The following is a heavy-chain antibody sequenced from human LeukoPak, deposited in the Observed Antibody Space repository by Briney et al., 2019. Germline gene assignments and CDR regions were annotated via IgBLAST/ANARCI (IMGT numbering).Heavy chain of an antibody. Sequence: SETLSLTCAVYGGSFSGYYWSWICQPPGKGLEWIGEINHSGNTNYNPSLKSRVTISVDTSKNQFSLKLSSVTAADTAVYYCARQISPVSYWYFDLWGRGTLVTVSS. V-gene: IGHV4-34*01. J-gene: IGHJ2*01. CDR3: ARQISPVSYWYFDL. CDR1: GGSFSGYY. CDR2: INHSGNT.